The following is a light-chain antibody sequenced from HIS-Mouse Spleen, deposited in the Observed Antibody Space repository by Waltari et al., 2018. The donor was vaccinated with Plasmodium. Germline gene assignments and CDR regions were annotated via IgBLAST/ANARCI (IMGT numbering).Light chain of an antibody. CDR3: QAWDSSTVV. CDR1: KLGDKY. V-gene: IGLV3-1*01. J-gene: IGLJ2*01. CDR2: QDS. Sequence: SYELTQPPSVSVSPGQTAIITPYGAKLGDKYACWYQQKPGQSPVLVIYQDSKRPSGIPERFSGSNSGNTATLTISGTQAMDEADYYCQAWDSSTVVFGGGTKLTVL.